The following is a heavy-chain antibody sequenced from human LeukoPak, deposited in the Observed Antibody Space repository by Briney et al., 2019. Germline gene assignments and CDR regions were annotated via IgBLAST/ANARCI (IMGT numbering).Heavy chain of an antibody. CDR1: GFTVSSDY. CDR2: IYTGGTT. J-gene: IGHJ4*02. D-gene: IGHD6-13*01. Sequence: GGSLRLSCAASGFTVSSDYMSWVRQAPGKGLEWVSVIYTGGTTYYADSVKGRFTISRDNSKNTLYLQMNSLRAEDTAVYYCAREGSSPAVFGSYWGQGTLVTVSS. CDR3: AREGSSPAVFGSY. V-gene: IGHV3-53*01.